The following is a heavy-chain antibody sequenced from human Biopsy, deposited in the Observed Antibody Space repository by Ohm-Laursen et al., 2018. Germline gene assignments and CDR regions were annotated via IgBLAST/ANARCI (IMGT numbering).Heavy chain of an antibody. CDR3: ARDRGYYSDRTVPGYFDL. Sequence: SDTLSLTCSVSGDSISSYYWSWIRQPPGKGLQWIGYVYYTGSTDHNPSLQSRATISVGTSKNHFSLRSRSVTPADTAIYYCARDRGYYSDRTVPGYFDLWGRGTLVTVSS. CDR1: GDSISSYY. D-gene: IGHD3-22*01. J-gene: IGHJ2*01. V-gene: IGHV4-59*01. CDR2: VYYTGST.